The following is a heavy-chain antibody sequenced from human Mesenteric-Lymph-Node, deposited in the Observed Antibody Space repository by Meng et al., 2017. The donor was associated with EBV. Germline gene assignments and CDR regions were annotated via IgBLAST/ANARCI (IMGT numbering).Heavy chain of an antibody. J-gene: IGHJ5*02. CDR2: ISVFNGDT. CDR1: GYTFASYG. V-gene: IGHV1-18*01. CDR3: VRSRRLFDWLPVQPS. Sequence: QVRLGQCWPGVKNPGASVKVSCKAFGYTFASYGISWVRQAPGQGLEWMGWISVFNGDTNYAQNFQGRLTLTTDTSTATAYMELRSLRSDDTAVYYCVRSRRLFDWLPVQPSWGQGTLVTVSS. D-gene: IGHD3-9*01.